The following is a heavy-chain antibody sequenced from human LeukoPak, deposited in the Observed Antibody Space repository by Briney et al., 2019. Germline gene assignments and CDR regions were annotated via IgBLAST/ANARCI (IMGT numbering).Heavy chain of an antibody. CDR2: IYTSGST. J-gene: IGHJ5*02. CDR3: ASGGLRWNWFDP. Sequence: SETLSLTCTVSGGSISSYYWSWIRQPAGKGLEWIGRIYTSGSTNYNPSLKSRVTISVDTSKNQFSLKLSSVTAADTAVYYCASGGLRWNWFDPWGQGTLVTVSS. D-gene: IGHD4-23*01. CDR1: GGSISSYY. V-gene: IGHV4-4*07.